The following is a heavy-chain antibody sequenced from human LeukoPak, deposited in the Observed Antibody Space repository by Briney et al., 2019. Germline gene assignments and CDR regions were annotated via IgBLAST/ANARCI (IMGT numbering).Heavy chain of an antibody. D-gene: IGHD5-18*01. CDR3: ARSGYSNVLNWFDP. J-gene: IGHJ5*02. CDR2: IYTSGST. V-gene: IGHV4-61*09. CDR1: GGSISSGSYY. Sequence: SETLSLTCTVSGGSISSGSYYWSWIRQPAGKGLEWIGHIYTSGSTNYNPSLKSRVTISVDTSKNQFSLKVSSVTAADTAVYYCARSGYSNVLNWFDPWGQGTLVTVSS.